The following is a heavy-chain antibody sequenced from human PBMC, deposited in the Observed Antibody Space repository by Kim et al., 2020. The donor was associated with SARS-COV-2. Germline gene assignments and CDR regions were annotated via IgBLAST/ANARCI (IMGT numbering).Heavy chain of an antibody. CDR1: GYTFTSYY. Sequence: ASVKVSCKASGYTFTSYYMHWVRQAPGQGLEWMGIINPSGGSTSYAQKFQGRVTMTRDTSTSTVYMELSSLRSEDTAVYYCARDPHKGVAAAGFYEYGMDVWGQGTTVTVSS. CDR3: ARDPHKGVAAAGFYEYGMDV. J-gene: IGHJ6*02. V-gene: IGHV1-46*01. D-gene: IGHD6-13*01. CDR2: INPSGGST.